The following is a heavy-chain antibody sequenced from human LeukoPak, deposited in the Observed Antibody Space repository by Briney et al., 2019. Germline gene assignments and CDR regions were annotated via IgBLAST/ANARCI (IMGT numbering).Heavy chain of an antibody. V-gene: IGHV3-21*03. CDR2: ISIGNTYI. Sequence: PGGSLRLSCAASGFTFSRYSMNWVRQAPGKGLEWVSSISIGNTYIYYADSVKGRFTISRDNAKNSLYLQLNSLRAEDTAVYYCARDAATGGYMDVWGKGTTVTVSS. CDR1: GFTFSRYS. CDR3: ARDAATGGYMDV. J-gene: IGHJ6*03. D-gene: IGHD1-26*01.